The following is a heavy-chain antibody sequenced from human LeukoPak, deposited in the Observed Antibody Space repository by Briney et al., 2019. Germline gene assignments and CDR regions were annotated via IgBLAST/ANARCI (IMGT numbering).Heavy chain of an antibody. V-gene: IGHV1-46*01. CDR3: ARERCTNGVCYWDFDY. CDR1: GYTFTSYY. D-gene: IGHD2-8*01. CDR2: INPSGGST. Sequence: ASVKVSCKASGYTFTSYYMHWVRQAPGQGLEWMGIINPSGGSTSYAQKFQGRVTITADESTSTAYMELSSLRSEDTAVYYCARERCTNGVCYWDFDYWGQGTLVTVSS. J-gene: IGHJ4*02.